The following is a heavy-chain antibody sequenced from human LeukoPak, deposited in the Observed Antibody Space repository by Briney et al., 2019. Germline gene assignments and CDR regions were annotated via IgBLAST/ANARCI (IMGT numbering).Heavy chain of an antibody. CDR3: ARHLGIAAAGLLYYFDY. CDR1: GYSISSGYY. D-gene: IGHD6-13*01. Sequence: PSETLSLTCAVSGYSISSGYYWGWIRQPPGKGLEWIGRIYHSGSTYYNPSLKSRVTISVDTSKNQFSLKLSSVTAADTAVYYCARHLGIAAAGLLYYFDYWGQGTLVTVSS. J-gene: IGHJ4*02. V-gene: IGHV4-38-2*01. CDR2: IYHSGST.